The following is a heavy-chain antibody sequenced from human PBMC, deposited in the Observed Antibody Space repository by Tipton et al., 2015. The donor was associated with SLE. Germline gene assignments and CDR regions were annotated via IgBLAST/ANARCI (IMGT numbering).Heavy chain of an antibody. D-gene: IGHD2-21*02. CDR3: ARVRFAGAGDFDYYMDV. J-gene: IGHJ6*03. CDR2: SYRSGST. Sequence: TLSLTCTVSGGSISNAAYYWSWIRQPAGKGLEWIGRSYRSGSTIYNPSLKGRVTISVDTSKNQFSLKLNSVTAADTAVYYCARVRFAGAGDFDYYMDVWGRGTTVTVSS. V-gene: IGHV4-61*02. CDR1: GGSISNAAYY.